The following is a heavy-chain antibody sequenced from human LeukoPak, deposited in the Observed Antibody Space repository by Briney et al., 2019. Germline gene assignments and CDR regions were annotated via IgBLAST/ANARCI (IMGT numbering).Heavy chain of an antibody. CDR3: ARPRKDSSGWYNFDY. V-gene: IGHV4-59*01. CDR1: GGSISSYY. D-gene: IGHD6-19*01. Sequence: SETLSLTCTVSGGSISSYYWSWIRQPPGKGLEWIGYIYYSGSTNYNPSLKSRDTISVDTSKNQFSLKLSSVTAADTAVYYCARPRKDSSGWYNFDYWGQGTLVTVS. CDR2: IYYSGST. J-gene: IGHJ4*02.